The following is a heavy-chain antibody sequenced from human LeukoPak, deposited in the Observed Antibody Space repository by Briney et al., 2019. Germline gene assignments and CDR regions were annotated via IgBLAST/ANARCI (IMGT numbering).Heavy chain of an antibody. CDR3: ARLKHFYPNGVSTDYFDY. Sequence: PSETLSLTCTVSGGSISSSSYYWGWIRQPPGKGLEWIGSIYYSGSTYYNPSLKSRVTISVDTSKNQFSLKLSSVTAADTAVYYCARLKHFYPNGVSTDYFDYWGQGTLVTVPS. J-gene: IGHJ4*02. CDR2: IYYSGST. D-gene: IGHD2-8*01. V-gene: IGHV4-39*07. CDR1: GGSISSSSYY.